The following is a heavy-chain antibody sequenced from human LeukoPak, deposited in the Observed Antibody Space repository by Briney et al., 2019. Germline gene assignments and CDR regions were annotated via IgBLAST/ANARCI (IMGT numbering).Heavy chain of an antibody. CDR3: ATIDYYYYMDV. J-gene: IGHJ6*03. CDR2: IHYSGST. Sequence: SETLSLTCTVSGGSISSSSYYWAWIRQPPGKGLEWIGSIHYSGSTYYNPSLQSRVTISIDTSKNQFSLKLRFVTAADTAVYYCATIDYYYYMDVWGKGTTVTVSS. V-gene: IGHV4-39*07. CDR1: GGSISSSSYY. D-gene: IGHD3-22*01.